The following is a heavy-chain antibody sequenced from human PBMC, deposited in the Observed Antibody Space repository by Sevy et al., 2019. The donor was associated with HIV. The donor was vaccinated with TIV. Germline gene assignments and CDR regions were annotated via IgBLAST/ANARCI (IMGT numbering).Heavy chain of an antibody. Sequence: ASVKVSCKASGYTFTNYGITWVRQAPGQGLEWMGWISAYNGNTNYAQKVQGRVTLITDTSTSTAYMELRSLRSDDTAVYYCARAYCSGGRCYTLAYWGQGTLVTVSS. J-gene: IGHJ4*02. CDR2: ISAYNGNT. CDR1: GYTFTNYG. D-gene: IGHD2-15*01. V-gene: IGHV1-18*01. CDR3: ARAYCSGGRCYTLAY.